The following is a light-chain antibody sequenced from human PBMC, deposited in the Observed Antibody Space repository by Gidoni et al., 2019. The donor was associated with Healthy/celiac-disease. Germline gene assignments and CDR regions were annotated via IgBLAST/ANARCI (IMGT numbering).Light chain of an antibody. Sequence: IVTTQSPATLSVSPGERATLSCRASQSVSSNLAWYQQKPGQAPRLLIYVASTRATGIPARFSGSGSGTEFTLTISSLQSEDFAVYYCQQYNNWPPKTFGQGTKVEIK. J-gene: IGKJ1*01. V-gene: IGKV3-15*01. CDR1: QSVSSN. CDR3: QQYNNWPPKT. CDR2: VAS.